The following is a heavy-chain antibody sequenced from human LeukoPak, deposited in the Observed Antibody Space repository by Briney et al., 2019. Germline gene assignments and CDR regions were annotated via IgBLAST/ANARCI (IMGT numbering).Heavy chain of an antibody. D-gene: IGHD2-2*01. CDR1: GGSISSSSYY. CDR3: AGGPPFEVVTDYFDY. CDR2: IYYSGST. V-gene: IGHV4-39*07. Sequence: SETLSLTCTVSGGSISSSSYYWGWIRQPPGKGLEWIGSIYYSGSTYYTPSLKSRVTISVDTSKNQFYLKLSSVTAADTAVYYCAGGPPFEVVTDYFDYWGQGTLVTVSS. J-gene: IGHJ4*02.